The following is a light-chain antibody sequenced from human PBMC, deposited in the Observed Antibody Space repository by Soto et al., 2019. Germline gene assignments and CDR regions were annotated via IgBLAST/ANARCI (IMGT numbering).Light chain of an antibody. CDR3: QQLHGYPIT. J-gene: IGKJ5*01. CDR2: DAS. V-gene: IGKV1-5*01. CDR1: QNIRNL. Sequence: DIQLTQSPSTLSAAVGDSVTITCRASQNIRNLLAWYQQKPGKAPKPLIYDASTLKTGVPSRFSGSGSGSEFTLTISSLQPEDFATYYCQQLHGYPITFGQGTRLEIK.